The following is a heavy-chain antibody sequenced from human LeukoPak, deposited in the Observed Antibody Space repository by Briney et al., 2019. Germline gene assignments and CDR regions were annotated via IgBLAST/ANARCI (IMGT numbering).Heavy chain of an antibody. CDR2: IYTSGST. CDR3: ARSPVKFTSLAAGWFDP. V-gene: IGHV4-4*09. D-gene: IGHD2/OR15-2a*01. Sequence: PSETLSLTCTVSGGSISSYYWSWIRQPPGKGLEWIGYIYTSGSTNYNPSLKSRVTISVDTSKNQFSLKLSSVTAADTAVYYCARSPVKFTSLAAGWFDPWGQGTLVTVSS. J-gene: IGHJ5*02. CDR1: GGSISSYY.